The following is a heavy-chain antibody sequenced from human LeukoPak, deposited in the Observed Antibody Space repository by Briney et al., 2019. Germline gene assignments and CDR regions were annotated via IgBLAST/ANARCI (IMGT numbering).Heavy chain of an antibody. V-gene: IGHV3-15*01. Sequence: GGSLRLSCAASGFTFSSYAMSWVRQAPGKGLEWVGRIRSNSDGGTIDYAAPVKGRFTLSRDDSKTTLYLQMNSLQTEDTAVYYCATDFYDSTWGQGTLVTVSS. CDR1: GFTFSSYA. D-gene: IGHD3-22*01. CDR3: ATDFYDST. J-gene: IGHJ5*02. CDR2: IRSNSDGGTI.